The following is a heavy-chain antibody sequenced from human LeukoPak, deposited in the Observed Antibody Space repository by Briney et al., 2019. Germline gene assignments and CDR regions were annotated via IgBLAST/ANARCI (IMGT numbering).Heavy chain of an antibody. CDR1: GFTFSSYA. CDR3: ARGGYDFWSGSYYYGMDV. CDR2: ISGSGGST. D-gene: IGHD3-3*01. J-gene: IGHJ6*02. Sequence: SGGSLRLSCAASGFTFSSYAMSWVRQAPGKGLEWVSAISGSGGSTYYADSVKGRFTISRDNAKNSLYLQMNSLRAEDTAVYYCARGGYDFWSGSYYYGMDVWGQGTTVTVSS. V-gene: IGHV3-23*01.